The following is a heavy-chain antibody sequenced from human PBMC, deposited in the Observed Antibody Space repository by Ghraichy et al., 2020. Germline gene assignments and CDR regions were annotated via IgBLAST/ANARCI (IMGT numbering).Heavy chain of an antibody. D-gene: IGHD1-7*01. V-gene: IGHV4-59*01. CDR3: AREGTYWTDLNWFDP. J-gene: IGHJ5*02. CDR2: ISYTGST. Sequence: SQTLSLTCTVSGGSISSYYWSWIRQPPGKGLEWIGYISYTGSTNYNPSLKSRVTISVDTSKNQFSLKLSSVTAADTAAYYCAREGTYWTDLNWFDPWGQGALVTVSS. CDR1: GGSISSYY.